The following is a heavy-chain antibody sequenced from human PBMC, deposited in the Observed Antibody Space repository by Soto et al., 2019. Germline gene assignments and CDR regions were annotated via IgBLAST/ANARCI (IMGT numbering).Heavy chain of an antibody. J-gene: IGHJ4*02. CDR1: GFTFSSYW. D-gene: IGHD1-7*01. V-gene: IGHV3-7*01. CDR3: ASHRGTTWDY. Sequence: EVQLVESGGGLVQPGGSLRLSWAASGFTFSSYWMSWVRQAPGKGLEWVANIKQDGSEKYYVDSVKGRFTISRDNTENSLYLQMNSLRAEDTAVYYCASHRGTTWDYWGQGTLVTVSS. CDR2: IKQDGSEK.